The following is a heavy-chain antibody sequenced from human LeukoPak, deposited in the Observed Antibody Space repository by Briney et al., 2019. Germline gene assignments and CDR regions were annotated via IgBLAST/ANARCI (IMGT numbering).Heavy chain of an antibody. Sequence: ASVKVSCKASGYTFTGYYMHWVRQAPGQGLEWMGWINPNSGGTNYAQKFQGRVTMTRDTSISTAYMELSRLRSDDTAVYYCARVKEFSSLLDWYYYYYMDVWGQGTTVTISS. CDR1: GYTFTGYY. CDR3: ARVKEFSSLLDWYYYYYMDV. CDR2: INPNSGGT. V-gene: IGHV1-2*02. J-gene: IGHJ6*03. D-gene: IGHD1-1*01.